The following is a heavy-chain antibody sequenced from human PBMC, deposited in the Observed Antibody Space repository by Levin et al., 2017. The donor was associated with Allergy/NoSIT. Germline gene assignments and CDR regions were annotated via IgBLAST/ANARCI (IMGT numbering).Heavy chain of an antibody. J-gene: IGHJ6*02. CDR2: INPNSGGT. CDR1: GYTFTGYY. V-gene: IGHV1-2*02. CDR3: ARVVYDSYYYCGMDV. D-gene: IGHD2/OR15-2a*01. Sequence: ASVKVSCKASGYTFTGYYMHWVRQAPGQGLEWMGWINPNSGGTNYAQKFQGRVSMTRDTSISTAYMELRRLRSDDTAVYYCARVVYDSYYYCGMDVWGQGTTVTVSS.